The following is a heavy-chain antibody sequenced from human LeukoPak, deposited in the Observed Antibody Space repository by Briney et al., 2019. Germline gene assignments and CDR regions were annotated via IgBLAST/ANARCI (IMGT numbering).Heavy chain of an antibody. V-gene: IGHV4-38-2*02. Sequence: PSETLSLTCTVSGYSINSGYYWGWIRQPPGKGLEWIGSIYHSGSTYYNPSLKSRVTISVATSKNQFSLKLSSVTAADTAVYYCARDSYSGSYSAYYYYYMDVWGKGTTVTISS. CDR2: IYHSGST. CDR1: GYSINSGYY. CDR3: ARDSYSGSYSAYYYYYMDV. D-gene: IGHD1-26*01. J-gene: IGHJ6*03.